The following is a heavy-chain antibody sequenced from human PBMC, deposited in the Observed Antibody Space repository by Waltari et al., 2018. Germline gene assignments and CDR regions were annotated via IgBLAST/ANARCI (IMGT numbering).Heavy chain of an antibody. D-gene: IGHD6-13*01. CDR1: GFSFSPYG. Sequence: EVQLLESGGGLVQTGGSLRLSCVGNGFSFSPYGMNCVRQAPGKGLEWVSSISGSGKDTYYADFVKVRFTMSRDNSKNTLYLHMKNVRVDDTAIYYCAKDLRASAGPYWGQGTLVTVSS. CDR2: ISGSGKDT. J-gene: IGHJ4*02. V-gene: IGHV3-23*01. CDR3: AKDLRASAGPY.